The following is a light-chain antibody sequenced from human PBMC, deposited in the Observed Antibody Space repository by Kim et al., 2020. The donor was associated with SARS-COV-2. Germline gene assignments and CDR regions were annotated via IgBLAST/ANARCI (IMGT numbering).Light chain of an antibody. J-gene: IGKJ5*01. CDR2: GAS. CDR3: ERYGSASLT. V-gene: IGKV3-20*01. CDR1: QSVPSNY. Sequence: EIGLTQPPGPLSLSPGERATLSCRASQSVPSNYLAWYQQRPDQAPRLLISGASSRATDIPNRFSGSGSGTDFTLTISRLEPEDFAVYFCERYGSASLTFGRGTRLEIK.